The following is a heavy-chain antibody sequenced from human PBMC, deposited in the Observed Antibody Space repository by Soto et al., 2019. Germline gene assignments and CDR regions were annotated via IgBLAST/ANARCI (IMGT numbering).Heavy chain of an antibody. CDR3: AKDFVRAFDV. CDR2: ISLSGGST. Sequence: EVLLLESGGGLVQPGGSLRLSCAASGFTFSSYAMTWVRQAPGKGLEWVSTISLSGGSTYYADSVEGRFTISRDNSKNTLFLQMNSLGAEDTAVYYCAKDFVRAFDVWGQGTMVTVSS. V-gene: IGHV3-23*01. CDR1: GFTFSSYA. J-gene: IGHJ3*01.